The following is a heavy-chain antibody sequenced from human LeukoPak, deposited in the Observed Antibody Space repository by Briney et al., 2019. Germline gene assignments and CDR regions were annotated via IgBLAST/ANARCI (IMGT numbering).Heavy chain of an antibody. CDR3: AKGKRYPDY. CDR2: LNLDGSDK. Sequence: GFLRLSCVVSGFTFSESWMSWVRQAPGKGLGWVASLNLDGSDKYYVDSVKGRFTISRDNAKNSLYLQMDSLRVEDTAVYYCAKGKRYPDYRGQGTLVTVSS. D-gene: IGHD1-1*01. V-gene: IGHV3-7*03. J-gene: IGHJ4*02. CDR1: GFTFSESW.